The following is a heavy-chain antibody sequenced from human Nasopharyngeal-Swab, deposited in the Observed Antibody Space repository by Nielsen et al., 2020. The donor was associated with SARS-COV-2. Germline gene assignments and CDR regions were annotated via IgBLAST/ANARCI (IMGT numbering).Heavy chain of an antibody. CDR1: GDSGISSY. V-gene: IGHV4-59*02. J-gene: IGHJ4*02. Sequence: GSLRLSCTVSGDSGISSYWSWLRQTQGKGLEWIGYIYQNGYTNYNPSLKSRITMSIETSRKQFSLRLRSATAADTAMYYCAKEGEGGPNYFEFWGQGNLVTVSS. CDR2: IYQNGYT. D-gene: IGHD3-10*01. CDR3: AKEGEGGPNYFEF.